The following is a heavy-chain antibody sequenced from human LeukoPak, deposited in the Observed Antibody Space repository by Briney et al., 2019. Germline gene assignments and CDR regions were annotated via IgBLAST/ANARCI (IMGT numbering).Heavy chain of an antibody. CDR2: IYSGGTK. CDR3: AKTPSQGY. V-gene: IGHV3-53*01. Sequence: GGSLRLSCAVSGFTVSNYYMSWVRQAPGKGLEWVSIIYSGGTKYYADSVKGRFTISRDNSKNTLYLQMNSLRAEDTAVYYCAKTPSQGYWGQGTLVTVSS. CDR1: GFTVSNYY. J-gene: IGHJ4*02.